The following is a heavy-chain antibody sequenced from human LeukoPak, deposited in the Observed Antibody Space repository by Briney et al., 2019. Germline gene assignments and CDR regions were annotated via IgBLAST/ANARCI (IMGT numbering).Heavy chain of an antibody. CDR3: ARDDRTFGITMIIGY. CDR1: GFTFSSYS. V-gene: IGHV3-21*01. CDR2: ISSSSSYI. Sequence: GGSLRLSCAASGFTFSSYSMNWVRQAPGKGLEWVSSISSSSSYIYYADSVKGRFTISRDNAKNSLYLQMNSLRAEDTAVYYCARDDRTFGITMIIGYWGQGTLVTVSS. D-gene: IGHD3-22*01. J-gene: IGHJ4*02.